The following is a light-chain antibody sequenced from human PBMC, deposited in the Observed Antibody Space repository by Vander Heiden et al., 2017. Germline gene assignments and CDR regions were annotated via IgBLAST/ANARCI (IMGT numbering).Light chain of an antibody. V-gene: IGLV1-47*02. CDR1: SSNIGSNY. J-gene: IGLJ3*02. Sequence: QSVLTQPPSASGTPGQRVTISCSGSSSNIGSNYVYWYQQLPVTAPKLLIFSNNQRPSGVPDRFSGSKSGTSASPAIIGLRSEDEADYYCAAWDDSLSGFWVFGGGTKLTVL. CDR2: SNN. CDR3: AAWDDSLSGFWV.